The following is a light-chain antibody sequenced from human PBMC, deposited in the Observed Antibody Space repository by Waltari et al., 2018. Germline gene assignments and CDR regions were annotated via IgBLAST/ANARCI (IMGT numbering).Light chain of an antibody. J-gene: IGKJ3*01. CDR3: HQSYNSVVT. V-gene: IGKV1-39*01. CDR1: QNIRTF. CDR2: DAS. Sequence: DIQMTQSPSSLSASVGDSGTISCRASQNIRTFLNWYQVKPGKAPKLLIYDASTLQSGVPSRFSGSGSGTDFTLTITSLQPEDFAIYYCHQSYNSVVTFGPGTKVDIK.